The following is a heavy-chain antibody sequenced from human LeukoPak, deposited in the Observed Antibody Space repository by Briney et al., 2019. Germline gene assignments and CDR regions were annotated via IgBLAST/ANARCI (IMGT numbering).Heavy chain of an antibody. J-gene: IGHJ4*02. CDR2: IKTDGSEK. D-gene: IGHD3-10*01. Sequence: PGGSLRLSCEASGFTFSSYWMSWVRQAPGKGLEWVANIKTDGSEKYYVDSVKGRFTISRDNAKNSLYLQMNSLRAEDTAVYYCAREGTDYWGQGTLVTVSS. CDR1: GFTFSSYW. V-gene: IGHV3-7*01. CDR3: AREGTDY.